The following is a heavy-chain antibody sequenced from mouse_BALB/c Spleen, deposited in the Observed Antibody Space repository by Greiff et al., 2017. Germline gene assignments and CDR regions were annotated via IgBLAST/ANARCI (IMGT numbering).Heavy chain of an antibody. CDR3: ARAYRYDVGYYYAMDY. CDR1: GFSLTSYG. J-gene: IGHJ4*01. Sequence: VQRVESGPGLVAPSQSLSITCTVSGFSLTSYGVHWVRQPPGKGLEWLGVIWAGGSTNYNSALMSRLSISKDNSKSQVFLKMNSLQTDDTAMYYCARAYRYDVGYYYAMDYWGQGTSVTVSS. V-gene: IGHV2-9*02. CDR2: IWAGGST. D-gene: IGHD2-14*01.